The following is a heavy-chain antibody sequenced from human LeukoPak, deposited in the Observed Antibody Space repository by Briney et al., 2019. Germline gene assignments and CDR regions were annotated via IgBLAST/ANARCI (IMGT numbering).Heavy chain of an antibody. CDR2: VNSDGSTT. CDR3: ARARYYDSPDY. D-gene: IGHD3-22*01. V-gene: IGHV3-74*01. Sequence: GGSLRLSCAASGFTFSSYWMHWVRQAPGKGLVWVSRVNSDGSTTNYADSVKGRFTISRDNAKNTLYMQMNSLGAEDTAVYYCARARYYDSPDYWGQGTLVTVSS. J-gene: IGHJ4*02. CDR1: GFTFSSYW.